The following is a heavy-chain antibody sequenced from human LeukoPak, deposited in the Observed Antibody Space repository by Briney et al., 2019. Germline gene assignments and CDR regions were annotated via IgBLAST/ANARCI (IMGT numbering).Heavy chain of an antibody. J-gene: IGHJ4*02. Sequence: PSETLSLTCSVSGAPISTSSFYWGWIPQPPGKGLQWIGSFYYGANTYYTPSLKSRVTISVDASKNQFSLNLRSVTVADTAVYYCARSDDLDYWGQGTLVTVSS. D-gene: IGHD1-1*01. CDR3: ARSDDLDY. CDR2: FYYGANT. V-gene: IGHV4-39*01. CDR1: GAPISTSSFY.